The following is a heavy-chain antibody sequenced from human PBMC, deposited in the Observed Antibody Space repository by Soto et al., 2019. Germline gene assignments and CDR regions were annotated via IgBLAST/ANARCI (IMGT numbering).Heavy chain of an antibody. J-gene: IGHJ4*02. CDR1: GFTFSSYA. Sequence: EVQLVESGGGLVQPGGSLRLSCAASGFTFSSYAMHWVRQAPGKGLEYVSAISSNGGSTYYANSVKGRFTISRDNSKNTLDLQMGSLRAEDMAVYYCARDHHDYIWGSYRSDYWGQGTLVTVSS. D-gene: IGHD3-16*02. CDR2: ISSNGGST. CDR3: ARDHHDYIWGSYRSDY. V-gene: IGHV3-64*01.